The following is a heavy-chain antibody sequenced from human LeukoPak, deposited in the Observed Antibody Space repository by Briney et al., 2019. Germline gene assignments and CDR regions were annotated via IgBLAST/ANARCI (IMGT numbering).Heavy chain of an antibody. CDR3: ARAGSSSLFYYYMDV. CDR1: GYTFTTYD. Sequence: ASVKVSCKASGYTFTTYDINWVRQAPGQGLEWMGWMNPNSGSTGYAQKFQGRVTITRNTSINTAYMELSSLRSEDTAVYYCARAGSSSLFYYYMDVWGKGTTVTVS. J-gene: IGHJ6*03. V-gene: IGHV1-8*03. D-gene: IGHD2-15*01. CDR2: MNPNSGST.